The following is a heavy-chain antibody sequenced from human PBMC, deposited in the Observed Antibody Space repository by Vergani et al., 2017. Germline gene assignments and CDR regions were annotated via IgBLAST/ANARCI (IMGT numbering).Heavy chain of an antibody. J-gene: IGHJ5*02. Sequence: EVQLLESGGGLVQPGGSLRLSCAASGFTFSSYAMSWVRQAPGKGLEWVANIKQDGSEKYYVDSVKGRFTISRDNAKNSLYLQMNSLRAEDTAVYYCARYITTVTSYNWFDPWGQGTLVTVSS. CDR3: ARYITTVTSYNWFDP. CDR1: GFTFSSYA. CDR2: IKQDGSEK. D-gene: IGHD4-17*01. V-gene: IGHV3-7*03.